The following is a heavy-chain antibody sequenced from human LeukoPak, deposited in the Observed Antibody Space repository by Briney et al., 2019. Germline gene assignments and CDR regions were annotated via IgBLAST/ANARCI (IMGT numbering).Heavy chain of an antibody. D-gene: IGHD6-6*01. CDR2: ISWNSGSI. J-gene: IGHJ5*02. CDR3: VKDHSSSLFGWFDP. V-gene: IGHV3-9*03. Sequence: PGRSLGLSCAASGFTFDDYAMHWVRQAPGKGLEWVSGISWNSGSIGYADSVKGRFTISRDNAKNSLYLQMNSLRPEDMALYYCVKDHSSSLFGWFDPWGQGTLVTVSS. CDR1: GFTFDDYA.